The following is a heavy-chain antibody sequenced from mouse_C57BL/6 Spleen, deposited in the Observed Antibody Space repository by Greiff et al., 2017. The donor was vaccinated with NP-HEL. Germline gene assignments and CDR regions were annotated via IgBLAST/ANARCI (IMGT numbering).Heavy chain of an antibody. J-gene: IGHJ4*01. CDR1: GYTFTSYW. D-gene: IGHD2-1*01. CDR3: ARRECNYVRAMDY. V-gene: IGHV1-69*01. CDR2: IDPSDSYT. Sequence: QVQLQQPGAELVMPGASVKLSCKASGYTFTSYWMHWVKQRPGQGLEWIGEIDPSDSYTNYNQKFKGKSTLTVDKSSSTAYMQLSSLTSEYSAVYYCARRECNYVRAMDYWGQGTSVTVSS.